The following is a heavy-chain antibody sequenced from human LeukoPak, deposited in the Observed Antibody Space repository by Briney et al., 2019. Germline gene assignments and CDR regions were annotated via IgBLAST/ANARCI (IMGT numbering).Heavy chain of an antibody. CDR2: ISGSGGST. V-gene: IGHV3-23*01. J-gene: IGHJ3*02. CDR1: GFTFSSYA. CDR3: AKDSTSSWYTFLNAFDI. D-gene: IGHD6-13*01. Sequence: GGSLRLSCAASGFTFSSYAMSWVRQAPGKGLEWVSAISGSGGSTYYADSVKGRFTISRDNSKNTLYLQMNSLRAEDTAVYYCAKDSTSSWYTFLNAFDIWGQGTMVTVSS.